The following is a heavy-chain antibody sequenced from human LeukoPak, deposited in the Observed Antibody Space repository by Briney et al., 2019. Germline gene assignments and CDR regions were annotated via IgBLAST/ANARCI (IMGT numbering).Heavy chain of an antibody. J-gene: IGHJ4*02. CDR2: ISYDGSKT. CDR3: ATISDYGDYGTYDY. D-gene: IGHD4-17*01. CDR1: GLTFNNFT. Sequence: SGRSLRLSCAASGLTFNNFTIHWVRQAPGKGLEWVTFISYDGSKTYYADSVKGRFTISRDNSKNTLYLQMNSLRAEDTAVYYCATISDYGDYGTYDYWGQGTLVTVSS. V-gene: IGHV3-30-3*01.